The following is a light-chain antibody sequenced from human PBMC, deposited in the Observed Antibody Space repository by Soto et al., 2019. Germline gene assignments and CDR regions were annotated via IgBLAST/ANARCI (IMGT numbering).Light chain of an antibody. CDR3: HQASSFPLS. J-gene: IGKJ4*01. CDR2: KAS. V-gene: IGKV1-12*01. CDR1: QVISSW. Sequence: DIQMTQSPSSVSASVGDTVTVSCRASQVISSWLAWYQQKPGRAPNLLIYKASTLQTGVPSRFSGSGPGTDFTLTITNLQPEDFATYYCHQASSFPLSFGGGTKVDIK.